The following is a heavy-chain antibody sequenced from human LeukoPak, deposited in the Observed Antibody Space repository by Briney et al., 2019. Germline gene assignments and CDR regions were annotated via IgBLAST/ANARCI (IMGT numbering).Heavy chain of an antibody. CDR2: INHSGST. CDR1: GGSFSGYY. V-gene: IGHV4-34*01. J-gene: IGHJ6*03. Sequence: SETLSLTCAVYGGSFSGYYWSWIRQPPGKGLEWIGEINHSGSTNYNPSLKSRVTISVDTSKNQFSLKLSYVTAADTAVYYCARSDYYGSGSYYYYYMDVWGKGTTVTISS. D-gene: IGHD3-10*01. CDR3: ARSDYYGSGSYYYYYMDV.